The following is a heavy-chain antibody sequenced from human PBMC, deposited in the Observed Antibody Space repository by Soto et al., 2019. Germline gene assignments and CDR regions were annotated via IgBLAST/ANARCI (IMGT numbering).Heavy chain of an antibody. CDR1: GGSISSSSYY. Sequence: PSETLSLTCTVSGGSISSSSYYWGWIRQPPGKGLEWIGSIYYSGSTYYNPSLKSRVTISVDTSKNQFSLKLSSVTAADTAVYYCARLGGYCSGRSCYSNYYYYYGMDVWGQGTTVTVSS. CDR3: ARLGGYCSGRSCYSNYYYYYGMDV. CDR2: IYYSGST. D-gene: IGHD2-15*01. V-gene: IGHV4-39*01. J-gene: IGHJ6*02.